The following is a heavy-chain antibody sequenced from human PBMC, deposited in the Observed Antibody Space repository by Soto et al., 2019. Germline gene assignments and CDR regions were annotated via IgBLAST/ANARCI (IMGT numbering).Heavy chain of an antibody. D-gene: IGHD2-8*01. J-gene: IGHJ3*02. CDR2: IYYSGST. CDR3: AREYCTNGVCYSAFDI. Sequence: SETLSLTCTVSGGSISSYYWSWIRQPPGKGLEWIGYIYYSGSTNYNPSLKSRVTISVDTSKNQFSLKLSSVTAADTAVYYCAREYCTNGVCYSAFDIWGQGTMVTVSS. V-gene: IGHV4-59*01. CDR1: GGSISSYY.